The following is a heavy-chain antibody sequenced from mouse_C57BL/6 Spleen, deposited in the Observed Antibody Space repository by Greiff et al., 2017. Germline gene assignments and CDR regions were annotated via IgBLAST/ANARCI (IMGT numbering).Heavy chain of an antibody. Sequence: QVQLQQPGAELVKPGASVKLSCKASGYTFTSYWMHWVKQTPGRGLEWIGRIDPNSGGTKYNEKFKSKAILTVDKPSSTASMQLSSLTSEESAVYDCARHSSYLYYYAMDYWGQGTSVTVSS. CDR3: ARHSSYLYYYAMDY. J-gene: IGHJ4*01. CDR2: IDPNSGGT. D-gene: IGHD1-1*01. CDR1: GYTFTSYW. V-gene: IGHV1-72*01.